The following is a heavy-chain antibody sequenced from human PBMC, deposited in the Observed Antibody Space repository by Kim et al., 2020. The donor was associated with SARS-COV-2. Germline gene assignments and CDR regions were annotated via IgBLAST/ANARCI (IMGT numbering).Heavy chain of an antibody. Sequence: SVKVSCKASGGTFNSYTLSWVRQAPGKGLEWMGRIVPMLDKTDYAQKFQGRFTITADESTSTVFMELSSLRSEDTAIYYCARVASLFGEDYWGQGTLVT. CDR1: GGTFNSYT. CDR3: ARVASLFGEDY. CDR2: IVPMLDKT. D-gene: IGHD3-10*01. V-gene: IGHV1-69*08. J-gene: IGHJ4*02.